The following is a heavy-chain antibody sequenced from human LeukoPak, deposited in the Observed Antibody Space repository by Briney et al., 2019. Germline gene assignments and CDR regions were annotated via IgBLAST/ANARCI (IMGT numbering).Heavy chain of an antibody. CDR1: GGSISNYY. CDR2: IYYSGGT. D-gene: IGHD6-19*01. Sequence: KASETLSLTCSVSGGSISNYYWTWIRQPPGKGLEWIGYIYYSGGTNYNPSLKCRVTISGDSSKNQFSLKLSSVTAADTAVYYCARGHGGWYVSRYYYYMDVWGKGTTVTVSS. J-gene: IGHJ6*03. CDR3: ARGHGGWYVSRYYYYMDV. V-gene: IGHV4-59*12.